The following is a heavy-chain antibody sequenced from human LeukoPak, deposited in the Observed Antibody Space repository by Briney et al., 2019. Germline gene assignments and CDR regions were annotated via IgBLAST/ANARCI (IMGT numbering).Heavy chain of an antibody. V-gene: IGHV3-30-3*01. J-gene: IGHJ3*02. CDR3: AGEYYYDSSGYYLDAFDI. Sequence: GRSLRLSCAASGFTFSSYAMHWVRQAPGKGLEWVAVISYDGSNKYYADSVKGRFTISRDNSKNTLYLQMNSLRAEDTAVYYCAGEYYYDSSGYYLDAFDIWGQGTMVTVSS. CDR2: ISYDGSNK. CDR1: GFTFSSYA. D-gene: IGHD3-22*01.